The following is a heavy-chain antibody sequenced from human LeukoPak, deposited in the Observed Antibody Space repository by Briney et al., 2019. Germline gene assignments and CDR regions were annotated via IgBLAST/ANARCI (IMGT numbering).Heavy chain of an antibody. V-gene: IGHV3-48*04. CDR3: AKDRANWAIDD. J-gene: IGHJ4*02. Sequence: GGSLRLSYAASGFTFSSYAMSWVRQAPGKGLEWISYIGGDGIAFYADSVKGRFTASKDDARKSMYLQMNSLRVEDTAVYYCAKDRANWAIDDWGQGTQVTVSS. D-gene: IGHD3-16*01. CDR1: GFTFSSYA. CDR2: IGGDGIA.